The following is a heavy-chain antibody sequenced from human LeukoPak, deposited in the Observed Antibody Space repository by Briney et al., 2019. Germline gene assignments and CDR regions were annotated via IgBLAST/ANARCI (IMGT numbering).Heavy chain of an antibody. V-gene: IGHV1-69*04. Sequence: SVKVSCKASGGTFTIYAISWVRRAPGQGLEWMGRIIPILGIANYAQKFQGRVTITADKSTSTAYMELSSLRSEDTAVYYCARDISVDSWGYYYYGMDVWGQGTTVTVSS. CDR3: ARDISVDSWGYYYYGMDV. CDR2: IIPILGIA. D-gene: IGHD6-13*01. CDR1: GGTFTIYA. J-gene: IGHJ6*02.